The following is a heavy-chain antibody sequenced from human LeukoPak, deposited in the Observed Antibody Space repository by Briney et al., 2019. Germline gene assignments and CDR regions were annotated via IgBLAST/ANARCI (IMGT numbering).Heavy chain of an antibody. CDR2: ISSSSNYI. CDR3: ARESSARWLQFDDY. V-gene: IGHV3-21*01. J-gene: IGHJ4*02. Sequence: GGSLRLSCAASGIPFSTYSMNWVRQTPGKGLEWVSSISSSSNYIYYADSVKGRFTISRDNAKNSLYLQMNSLRAEDTAVYYCARESSARWLQFDDYWGQGTLVTVSS. CDR1: GIPFSTYS. D-gene: IGHD5-24*01.